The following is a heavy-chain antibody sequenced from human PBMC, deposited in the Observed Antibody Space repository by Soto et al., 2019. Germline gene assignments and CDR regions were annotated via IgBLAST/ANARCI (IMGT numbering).Heavy chain of an antibody. CDR1: GYTFNTYG. CDR2: ISTFNGET. CDR3: ARDVGYCSSSTCLIDH. D-gene: IGHD2-2*01. V-gene: IGHV1-18*01. J-gene: IGHJ4*02. Sequence: ASVKVSCKASGYTFNTYGISWVRQAPGQGLEWMGWISTFNGETRYAQKFQARVTVTTGTSTTTVYMELRSLRSDDTAVYYCARDVGYCSSSTCLIDHWGQGTLVTVSS.